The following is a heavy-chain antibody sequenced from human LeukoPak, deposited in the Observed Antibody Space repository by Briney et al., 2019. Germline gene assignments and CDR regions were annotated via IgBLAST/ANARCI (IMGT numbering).Heavy chain of an antibody. CDR3: ARVWFGELPPYYFDY. J-gene: IGHJ4*02. D-gene: IGHD3-10*01. CDR1: GFTFSSYA. Sequence: PGGSLRLSCAASGFTFSSYAMHWVRQAPGKGLEWVAVISYDGSNKYNADSVKGRFTISRDNSENTLYLQMNSLRAEDTAVYYCARVWFGELPPYYFDYWGQGTLVTVSS. V-gene: IGHV3-30*01. CDR2: ISYDGSNK.